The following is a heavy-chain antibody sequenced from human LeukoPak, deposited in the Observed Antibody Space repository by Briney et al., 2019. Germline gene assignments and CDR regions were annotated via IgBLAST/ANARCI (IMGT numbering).Heavy chain of an antibody. V-gene: IGHV4-4*07. CDR2: MYSSVTT. J-gene: IGHJ4*02. Sequence: SETLSLTCTVSGDSISSYYWSWIRQPAGKGLEWIGRMYSSVTTHYSPSLKSRITMSVDTSKNQFSLRLSSVTAADTAVYYCAREGGSYRSFDYWGQGTLVTVSS. CDR1: GDSISSYY. D-gene: IGHD1-26*01. CDR3: AREGGSYRSFDY.